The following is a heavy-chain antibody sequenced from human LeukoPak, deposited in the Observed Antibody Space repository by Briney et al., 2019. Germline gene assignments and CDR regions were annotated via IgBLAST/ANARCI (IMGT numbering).Heavy chain of an antibody. CDR1: GFTFSSYG. Sequence: GGSLRLSCAASGFTFSSYGMHWVRQAPGKGLEWVAFIRYDGSNKYYADSVKGRFTISRDNSKNTLYLQMNSLRAEDTAVYYCAKAYGSGSPPGAYWGQGTLVTVSS. V-gene: IGHV3-30*02. J-gene: IGHJ4*02. CDR3: AKAYGSGSPPGAY. CDR2: IRYDGSNK. D-gene: IGHD3-10*01.